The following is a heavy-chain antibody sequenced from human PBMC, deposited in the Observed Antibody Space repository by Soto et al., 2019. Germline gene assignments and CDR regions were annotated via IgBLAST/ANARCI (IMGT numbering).Heavy chain of an antibody. V-gene: IGHV3-23*01. J-gene: IGHJ4*02. CDR2: ISGSGGST. CDR3: AKNNYGGNLKVSYFDY. CDR1: GFTFSSYA. Sequence: GGSLRLSCAASGFTFSSYAMSWVRQAPGKGLEWVSAISGSGGSTYYADSVKGRFTISRDNSKNTLYLQMNSLRAEDTAVYYCAKNNYGGNLKVSYFDYWGQGTLVTVSS. D-gene: IGHD4-17*01.